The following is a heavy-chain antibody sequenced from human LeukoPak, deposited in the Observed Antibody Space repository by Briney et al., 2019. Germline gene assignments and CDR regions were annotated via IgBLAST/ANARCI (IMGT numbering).Heavy chain of an antibody. V-gene: IGHV3-48*01. CDR2: ISNSGGAI. CDR3: ARDRWDTSGYRLDY. Sequence: PGGSLRLSCAASGFTFSDFSMNWVRQAPGKGLEWLSYISNSGGAIWYADSVQGRFTSSRDNSKKTLYLQVDSLRVEDTAVYYCARDRWDTSGYRLDYWGQGTLVTVSS. CDR1: GFTFSDFS. J-gene: IGHJ4*02. D-gene: IGHD3-22*01.